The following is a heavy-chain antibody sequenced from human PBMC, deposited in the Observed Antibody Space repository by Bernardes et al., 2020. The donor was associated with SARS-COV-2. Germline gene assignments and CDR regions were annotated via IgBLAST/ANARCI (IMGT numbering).Heavy chain of an antibody. CDR1: GYTFHTFG. CDR3: ARDWRGGYCSTTRCYLFDP. J-gene: IGHJ5*02. CDR2: SSAYSGNT. Sequence: DSVQVSCKASGYTFHTFGITWVRQAPGQGLEWMGWSSAYSGNTAYAQKFQGRVTMTTDTSTSTAYMELRSLTSDDTAVYYCARDWRGGYCSTTRCYLFDPWGQGTLVTVSS. V-gene: IGHV1-18*01. D-gene: IGHD2-2*01.